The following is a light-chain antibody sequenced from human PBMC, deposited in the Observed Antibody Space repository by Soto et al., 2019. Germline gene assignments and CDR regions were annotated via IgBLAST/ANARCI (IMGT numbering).Light chain of an antibody. CDR2: GVS. J-gene: IGLJ1*01. V-gene: IGLV2-14*03. CDR1: SSDVGGYDY. CDR3: SSYTSTAAYV. Sequence: QSALTQPASVSGSPGQSITISCTGTSSDVGGYDYVSWYQQHPGKAPKLMIYGVSHRPSGVSNRFSASKSGNTASLTISGLQVEDEADYYCSSYTSTAAYVIGHGTKVTVL.